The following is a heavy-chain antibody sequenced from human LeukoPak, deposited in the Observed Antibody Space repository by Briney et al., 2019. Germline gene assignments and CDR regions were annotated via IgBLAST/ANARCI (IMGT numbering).Heavy chain of an antibody. CDR1: GFTFSSYA. CDR2: ISGSGGST. CDR3: AKAYHDCGDYANWFDP. Sequence: GGSLSLSCAASGFTFSSYAMSWVRQAPGKGLEWVSAISGSGGSTYYADSVKGRFTISRDNSKNTLYLQMNSLRAEDTAVYYCAKAYHDCGDYANWFDPWGQGTLVTVSS. D-gene: IGHD4-17*01. V-gene: IGHV3-23*01. J-gene: IGHJ5*02.